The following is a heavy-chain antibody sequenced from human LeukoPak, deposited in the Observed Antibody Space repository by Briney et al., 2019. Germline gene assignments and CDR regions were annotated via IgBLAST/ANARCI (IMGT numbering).Heavy chain of an antibody. V-gene: IGHV4-4*02. Sequence: SGTLSLTCIVSGGSISSLNLWSWLRQPPGKGLEWIGEMYLGGTTNFNPSLKSRVTILIDKSKNQLSLQLTSVTAADTAVYCAGLEGRYSTDWFYFFDYWGQGALVTVSS. CDR1: GGSISSLNL. J-gene: IGHJ4*02. CDR3: GLEGRYSTDWFYFFDY. D-gene: IGHD6-19*01. CDR2: MYLGGTT.